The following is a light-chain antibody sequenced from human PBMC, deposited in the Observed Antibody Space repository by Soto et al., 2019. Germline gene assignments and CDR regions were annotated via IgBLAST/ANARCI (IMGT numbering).Light chain of an antibody. CDR3: QQRRSWPPTIT. CDR1: QSVSTY. CDR2: DAS. Sequence: EIVMTQSPATLSVSPGERATLSCRASQSVSTYLAWYQQRPGQAPRLLIYDASYRATDIPPRFSGSGSGTDFTLNISSLEPEDFAVYYCQQRRSWPPTITFGQGTRLEIK. V-gene: IGKV3-11*01. J-gene: IGKJ5*01.